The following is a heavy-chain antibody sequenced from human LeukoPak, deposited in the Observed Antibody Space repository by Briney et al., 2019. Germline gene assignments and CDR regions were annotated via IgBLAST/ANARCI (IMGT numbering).Heavy chain of an antibody. CDR3: AKQYCSSTSCIGGGDY. CDR1: GFTFSSYW. D-gene: IGHD2-2*01. Sequence: GGSLRLSCAVSGFTFSSYWMHWVRQAPGKGLVWVSRVNNDGSSTSYADSVKGRFTISRDNAKNTLYLQMNSLRAEDTALYYCAKQYCSSTSCIGGGDYWGQGTLVTVSS. CDR2: VNNDGSST. V-gene: IGHV3-74*01. J-gene: IGHJ4*02.